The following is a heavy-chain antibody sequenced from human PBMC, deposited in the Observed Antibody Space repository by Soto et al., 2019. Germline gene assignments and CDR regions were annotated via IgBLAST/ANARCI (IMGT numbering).Heavy chain of an antibody. D-gene: IGHD3-3*01. CDR3: ARGVRPAGHYDFWSGYYKD. CDR2: MNPNSGNT. Sequence: QVQLVQSGAEVKKPGASVKVSCKASGYTFTSYDIDWVRQATGQGLEWMGWMNPNSGNTGYAQKFQGRVTMTRNTSISTAYMELSSLRSEDTAVYYCARGVRPAGHYDFWSGYYKDWGQGTLVTVSS. J-gene: IGHJ4*02. CDR1: GYTFTSYD. V-gene: IGHV1-8*01.